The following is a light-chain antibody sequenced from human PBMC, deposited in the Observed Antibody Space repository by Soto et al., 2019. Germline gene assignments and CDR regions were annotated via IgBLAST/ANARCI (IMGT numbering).Light chain of an antibody. Sequence: QSVLTQPPSASGTPGQRVTISCSGSSSNIGSNTVNWYQQLPGTAPKLLMYSNNQRPSGVPDRFSGSKSGTSASLAISGLQSGDEADYYCAAWDDSLNGVVFGGGTQLTVL. CDR3: AAWDDSLNGVV. CDR2: SNN. V-gene: IGLV1-44*01. J-gene: IGLJ2*01. CDR1: SSNIGSNT.